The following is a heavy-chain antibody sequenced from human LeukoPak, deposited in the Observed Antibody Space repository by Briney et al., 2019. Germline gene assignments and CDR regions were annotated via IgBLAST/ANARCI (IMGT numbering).Heavy chain of an antibody. J-gene: IGHJ4*02. CDR2: IYYSGST. V-gene: IGHV4-59*01. D-gene: IGHD6-13*01. Sequence: SETLSLTCTVSGGSISSYHWSWIRQPPGKGLEWIGYIYYSGSTNYNPSLKSRVTISVDTSKNQFSLKLSSVTAADTAVYYCARVPSGQQLPSLDYWGQGTLVTVSS. CDR3: ARVPSGQQLPSLDY. CDR1: GGSISSYH.